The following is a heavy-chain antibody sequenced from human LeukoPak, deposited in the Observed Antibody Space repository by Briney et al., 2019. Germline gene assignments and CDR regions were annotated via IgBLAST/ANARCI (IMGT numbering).Heavy chain of an antibody. J-gene: IGHJ4*02. CDR1: GYTFTSYY. Sequence: ASVKVSCKASGYTFTSYYMHWVRQAPGQGLEWMGIINPSSGSTSYAQKFQGRVIMTRDTSTSTLYMELSSLRSDDTAVYYCARPARGSSGWYGGYHFDSWGQGTLVTVSP. CDR3: ARPARGSSGWYGGYHFDS. D-gene: IGHD6-19*01. CDR2: INPSSGST. V-gene: IGHV1-46*01.